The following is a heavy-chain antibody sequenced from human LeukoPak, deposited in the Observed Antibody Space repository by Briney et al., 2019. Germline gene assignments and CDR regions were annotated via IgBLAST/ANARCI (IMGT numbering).Heavy chain of an antibody. CDR2: ISYEGSNE. CDR1: GFRFSAYG. J-gene: IGHJ6*02. CDR3: ANNGVSPNYYYGMNV. Sequence: PGGSLRLSCAASGFRFSAYGMYWVRQTPGKGLEWVAVISYEGSNEYYADSVKGRFTISRDSSKNMLYLQMNSLRAEDTGVYYCANNGVSPNYYYGMNVWGQGTTVTVSS. D-gene: IGHD2-8*01. V-gene: IGHV3-30*18.